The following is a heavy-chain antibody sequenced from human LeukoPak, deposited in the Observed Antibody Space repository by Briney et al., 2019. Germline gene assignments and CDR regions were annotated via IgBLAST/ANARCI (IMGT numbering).Heavy chain of an antibody. CDR1: GFTFSSYS. CDR2: ISSSSSYI. D-gene: IGHD3-22*01. J-gene: IGHJ4*02. Sequence: PGGSLRLSCAASGFTFSSYSMNWVRQAPGKGLEWVSSISSSSSYIYYADSVKGRFTVSRDNAKNSLYLQMSSLRAEDTAVYYCAREATNPYYYDSSGYCDYWGRGTLVTVSS. V-gene: IGHV3-21*01. CDR3: AREATNPYYYDSSGYCDY.